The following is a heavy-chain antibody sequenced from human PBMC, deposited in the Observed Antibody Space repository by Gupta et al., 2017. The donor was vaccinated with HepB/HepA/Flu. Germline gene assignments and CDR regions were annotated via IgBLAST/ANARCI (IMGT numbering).Heavy chain of an antibody. V-gene: IGHV1-18*01. CDR3: ARVRGVYGYYYYYGMDV. CDR1: GYTFTSYG. CDR2: ISAYNGNT. Sequence: QVQLVQSGAEVKKPGASVKLSCKASGYTFTSYGISGVRKAPGQGLEWMGWISAYNGNTNYAQKLQGRVTMTTDTSTSTAYMELRSLRSDDTAVYYCARVRGVYGYYYYYGMDVWGQGTTVTVSS. D-gene: IGHD5/OR15-5a*01. J-gene: IGHJ6*02.